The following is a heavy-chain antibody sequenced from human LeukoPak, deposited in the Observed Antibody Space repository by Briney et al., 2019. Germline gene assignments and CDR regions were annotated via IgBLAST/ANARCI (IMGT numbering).Heavy chain of an antibody. D-gene: IGHD6-19*01. CDR3: ARGSTYSSGWYTGFDY. Sequence: GGSLRLSCAASGFTFSSYAMHWVRQAPGKGLEWVAVISYDGSNKYYADSVKGRFTISRDNSKNTLHLQMNSLRAEDTAVYYCARGSTYSSGWYTGFDYWGQGTLVTVSS. V-gene: IGHV3-30*04. J-gene: IGHJ4*02. CDR1: GFTFSSYA. CDR2: ISYDGSNK.